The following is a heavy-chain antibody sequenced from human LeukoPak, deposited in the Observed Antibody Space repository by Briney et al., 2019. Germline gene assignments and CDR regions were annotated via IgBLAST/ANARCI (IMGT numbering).Heavy chain of an antibody. D-gene: IGHD6-19*01. CDR3: ARAGTPIIAVADFDQ. CDR1: GFTFSSYW. V-gene: IGHV3-7*01. Sequence: SGGPLRLSCAASGFTFSSYWMSWVRQAPGKGLEWVANIKQDGSEIYYVDSVKGRFTISRDNAKNSLYLQMNSLRAEDTAVYYCARAGTPIIAVADFDQWGQGTLVTVSS. CDR2: IKQDGSEI. J-gene: IGHJ4*02.